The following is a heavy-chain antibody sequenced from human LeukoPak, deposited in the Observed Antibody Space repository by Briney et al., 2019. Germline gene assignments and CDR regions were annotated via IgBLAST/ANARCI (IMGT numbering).Heavy chain of an antibody. CDR3: ARVQGSDTSGSFDH. D-gene: IGHD1-26*01. V-gene: IGHV1-8*01. Sequence: GASVKVSCKASGYTFTSYDVHWVRQATGQGLEWMGWLNPNSGNTGYSQKFQGRVTLTRSTSLSEAYMELTSLKFEDTAVYYCARVQGSDTSGSFDHWGQGTLVTVSS. CDR1: GYTFTSYD. CDR2: LNPNSGNT. J-gene: IGHJ4*02.